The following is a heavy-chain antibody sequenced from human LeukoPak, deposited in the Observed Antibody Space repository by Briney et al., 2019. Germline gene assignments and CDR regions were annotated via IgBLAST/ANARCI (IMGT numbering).Heavy chain of an antibody. J-gene: IGHJ4*02. CDR2: IYPGDSDT. Sequence: GESLKISCKGSGYSFTSYWIGWVRQMPGKGLEWMGIIYPGDSDTRYSPSFQGQVTISADKSISTAYLQWSSLKASDTAMYYCARGCGSDDFWSGYYFDYWGQGTLVTVSS. D-gene: IGHD3-3*01. V-gene: IGHV5-51*01. CDR1: GYSFTSYW. CDR3: ARGCGSDDFWSGYYFDY.